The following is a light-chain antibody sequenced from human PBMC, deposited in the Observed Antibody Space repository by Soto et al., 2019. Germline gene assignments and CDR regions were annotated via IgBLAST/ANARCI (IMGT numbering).Light chain of an antibody. CDR3: QQIHSTPPT. V-gene: IGKV1-39*01. J-gene: IGKJ2*01. CDR2: EAS. CDR1: HNIVTY. Sequence: DIHMAQSPPSLSASVGDRVTITCRASHNIVTYLNWYQQKAGKAPSLLIYEASHLQSGVPFRFFGSGSGTDFTLTIDNLQHADSATYYCQQIHSTPPTLGPGTQLEIK.